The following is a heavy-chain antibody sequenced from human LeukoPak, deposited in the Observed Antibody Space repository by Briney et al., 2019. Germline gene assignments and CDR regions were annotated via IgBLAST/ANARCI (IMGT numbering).Heavy chain of an antibody. J-gene: IGHJ4*02. V-gene: IGHV5-51*01. CDR3: AREVHTSSWFVDY. CDR1: GYSFTTYW. CDR2: IYPADSDT. Sequence: GESLKISCKASGYSFTTYWIAWVRQMPGKGLEWMGIIYPADSDTKYSPSFQGQVTISADKSINTAYLQWSSLEASDTAFYYCAREVHTSSWFVDYWGQGTLVTVSS. D-gene: IGHD6-13*01.